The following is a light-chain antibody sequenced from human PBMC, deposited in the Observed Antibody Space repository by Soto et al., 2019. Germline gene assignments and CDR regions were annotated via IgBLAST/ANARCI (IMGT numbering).Light chain of an antibody. J-gene: IGKJ4*01. CDR2: DAS. V-gene: IGKV3-11*01. Sequence: EIVVTQSPATLSLSPGERATLSCRASQSFSSYLAWYKQKPGQAPRLLIYDASNRATGIPARFSGSGSRTDCTLAISSQEPEDFVVYYCQQRSNWQGATFGGGTKVEIK. CDR1: QSFSSY. CDR3: QQRSNWQGAT.